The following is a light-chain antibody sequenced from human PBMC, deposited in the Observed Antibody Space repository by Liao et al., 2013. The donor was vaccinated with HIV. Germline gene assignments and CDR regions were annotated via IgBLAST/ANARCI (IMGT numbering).Light chain of an antibody. CDR2: QDR. CDR1: KLGDKY. Sequence: SYELTQPPSVSVSPGQTASITCSGDKLGDKYACWYQQKPGQSPVLVIYQDRKRPSGIPERFSGSNSGNTATLTIRGTQPTDEADYYCQAWDSDTEVFGTGTTLTVL. V-gene: IGLV3-1*01. J-gene: IGLJ1*01. CDR3: QAWDSDTEV.